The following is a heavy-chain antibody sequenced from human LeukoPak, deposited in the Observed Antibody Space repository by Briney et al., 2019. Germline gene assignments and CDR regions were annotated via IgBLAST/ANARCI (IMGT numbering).Heavy chain of an antibody. CDR2: IYYSGSI. V-gene: IGHV4-39*01. J-gene: IGHJ3*02. CDR1: GASISSTTYY. CDR3: ARHKYSSVWPPEGAFDI. D-gene: IGHD6-19*01. Sequence: SETLSLTCTVSGASISSTTYYWGWIRQPPRKGLEWIASIYYSGSIYYNPSLKSRVTISVDTSKNQFSLKLSSVTAADTAVYYCARHKYSSVWPPEGAFDIWGQGTMVTVSS.